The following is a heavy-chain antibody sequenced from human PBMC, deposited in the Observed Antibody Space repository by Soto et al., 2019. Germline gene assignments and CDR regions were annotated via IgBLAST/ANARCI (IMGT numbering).Heavy chain of an antibody. J-gene: IGHJ6*02. CDR2: ISYDGSNK. CDR3: ARAGTVVTIGYYYYGMDV. D-gene: IGHD2-21*02. CDR1: GFTFSSYA. Sequence: LGGSLRLSCAASGFTFSSYAMHWVRQAPGKGLEWVAVISYDGSNKYYADSVKGRFTISRDNSKNTLYLQMNSLRAEDTAVYYCARAGTVVTIGYYYYGMDVWGQGTTVTVSS. V-gene: IGHV3-30-3*01.